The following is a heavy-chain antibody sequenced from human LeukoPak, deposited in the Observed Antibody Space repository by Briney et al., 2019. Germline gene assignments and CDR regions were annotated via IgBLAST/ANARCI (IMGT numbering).Heavy chain of an antibody. CDR2: ITPDGSGT. Sequence: GGSLRLSCAASGFTFSSSWIHWVRQAPGKGLVWVSRITPDGSGTDYADSVKGRFTISRDNAKNTLYLQMNSPRVEDTAVYYCAESMSGPNDYWGQGTLVTVSS. CDR3: AESMSGPNDY. V-gene: IGHV3-74*01. J-gene: IGHJ4*02. CDR1: GFTFSSSW. D-gene: IGHD3-3*01.